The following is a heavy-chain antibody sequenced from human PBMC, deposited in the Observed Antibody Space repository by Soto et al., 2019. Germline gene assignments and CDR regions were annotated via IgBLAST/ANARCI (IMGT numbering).Heavy chain of an antibody. CDR3: AREDCSSTSCYGNWFDP. Sequence: SETLSLTCTVSGGSISSYYWSWIRQPPGKGLEWIGYIYHSGSTNYNPSLKSRVTISVDTSKNQFFLKLSSVTAADTAVYYCAREDCSSTSCYGNWFDPWGQGTLVTVSS. CDR2: IYHSGST. CDR1: GGSISSYY. V-gene: IGHV4-59*01. D-gene: IGHD2-2*01. J-gene: IGHJ5*02.